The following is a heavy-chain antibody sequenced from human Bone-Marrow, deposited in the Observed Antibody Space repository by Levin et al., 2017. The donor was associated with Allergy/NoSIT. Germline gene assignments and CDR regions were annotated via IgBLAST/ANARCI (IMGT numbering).Heavy chain of an antibody. J-gene: IGHJ4*02. D-gene: IGHD5-18*01. Sequence: GESLKISCAASGFNFSDYYMSWIRQAPGKGLEWVSYVYSGGFNKYYADSVKGRFTISRDNAQKTLYLQMHSLTAEDTAVYYCARHYGYGFDYWGQGTLVTVSS. CDR1: GFNFSDYY. CDR3: ARHYGYGFDY. CDR2: VYSGGFNK. V-gene: IGHV3-11*01.